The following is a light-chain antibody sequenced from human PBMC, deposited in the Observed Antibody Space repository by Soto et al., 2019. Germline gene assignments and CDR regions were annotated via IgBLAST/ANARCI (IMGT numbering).Light chain of an antibody. V-gene: IGLV2-8*01. J-gene: IGLJ1*01. CDR3: SSYAGSNRV. Sequence: SVLTQPPSASGSPGQSVTISCTGTSSDVGGYNYVSWYQQHPGKAPKLMIYEVSKRPSGVPDHFSGSESGNTASLTVSGLHADDEADYYCSSYAGSNRVFGTGTKVTV. CDR2: EVS. CDR1: SSDVGGYNY.